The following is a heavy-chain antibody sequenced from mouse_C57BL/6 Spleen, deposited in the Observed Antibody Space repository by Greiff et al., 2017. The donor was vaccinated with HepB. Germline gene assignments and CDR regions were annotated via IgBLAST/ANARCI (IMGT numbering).Heavy chain of an antibody. CDR2: ISSGSSTI. V-gene: IGHV5-17*01. J-gene: IGHJ3*01. CDR1: GFTFSDYG. D-gene: IGHD1-1*01. CDR3: ARTGDYCGSIYVAFAY. Sequence: EVMLVESGGGLVKPGGSLKLSCAASGFTFSDYGMHWVRQAPEKGLEWVAYISSGSSTIYYADTVKGRFTISRDNAKNTLFLQMTSLRSEDTAMYYCARTGDYCGSIYVAFAYWGQGTLVTVSA.